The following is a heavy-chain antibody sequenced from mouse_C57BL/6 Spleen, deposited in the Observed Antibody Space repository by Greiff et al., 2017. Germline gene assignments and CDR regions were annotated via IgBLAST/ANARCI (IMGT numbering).Heavy chain of an antibody. CDR2: INPNNGGT. Sequence: EVQLQQSGPELVKPGASVKISCKASGYTFTDYYINWVKQSHGKSLEWIGDINPNNGGTSYNQKFKGKATLTVDKSSSTAYMELRSLTSEDSAVYYCANHYGNYVGFAYWGQGTLVTVSA. CDR1: GYTFTDYY. J-gene: IGHJ3*01. V-gene: IGHV1-26*01. D-gene: IGHD2-1*01. CDR3: ANHYGNYVGFAY.